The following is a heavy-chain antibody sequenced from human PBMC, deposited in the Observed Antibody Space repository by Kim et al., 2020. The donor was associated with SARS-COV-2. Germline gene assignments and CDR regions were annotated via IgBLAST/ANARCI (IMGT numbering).Heavy chain of an antibody. J-gene: IGHJ3*02. V-gene: IGHV4-34*01. CDR1: GGSFSGYY. Sequence: SETLSLTCAVYGGSFSGYYWSWIRQPPGKGLEWIGEINHSGSTNYNPSLKSRVTISVDTSKNQFSLKLSSVTAADTAVYYCARRIRYFDWLLEFGAFDIWGQGTMVTVSS. D-gene: IGHD3-9*01. CDR3: ARRIRYFDWLLEFGAFDI. CDR2: INHSGST.